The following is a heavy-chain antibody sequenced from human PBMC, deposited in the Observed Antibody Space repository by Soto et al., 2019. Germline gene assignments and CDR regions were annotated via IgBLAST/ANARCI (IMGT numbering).Heavy chain of an antibody. CDR1: GFTFSNYW. CDR2: INRDGTTS. V-gene: IGHV3-74*03. Sequence: EMHLVDSGGGLVQPGGSLRLSCAASGFTFSNYWMHWVRQAPGKGLVWISRINRDGTTSEYADSVKGRFTISRDNAKNVVYLQMNSLRAEDTAIYYCVRLLDVDYWGQGTLVTVSS. D-gene: IGHD3-10*01. J-gene: IGHJ4*02. CDR3: VRLLDVDY.